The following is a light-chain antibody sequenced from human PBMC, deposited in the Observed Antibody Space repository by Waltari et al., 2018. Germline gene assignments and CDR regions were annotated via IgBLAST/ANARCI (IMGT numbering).Light chain of an antibody. CDR1: SSEVGSYNL. CDR2: EGS. J-gene: IGLJ2*01. Sequence: QSALPQPASVSGSPGQSIPISCTGTSSEVGSYNLVSWYQQHPGKAPKLMIYEGSKRPSGVSNRFSGSKSGNTASLTISGLQAEDEADYYCCSYAGSHVVFGGGTKLTVL. V-gene: IGLV2-23*01. CDR3: CSYAGSHVV.